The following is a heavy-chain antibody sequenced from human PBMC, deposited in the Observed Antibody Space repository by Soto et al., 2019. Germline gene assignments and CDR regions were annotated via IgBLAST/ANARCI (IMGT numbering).Heavy chain of an antibody. Sequence: PGGSLRLSCTASGFTFSIYAVHWVRHAPGKGLEWVAVISYDGSNEYYADSVKGRFTISRDNSKDTLYLQMNSLRVEDTAVYYCARDPVDCSDGSCYSVWRFDYWGQGTLVTVSS. J-gene: IGHJ4*02. CDR3: ARDPVDCSDGSCYSVWRFDY. V-gene: IGHV3-30-3*01. CDR2: ISYDGSNE. CDR1: GFTFSIYA. D-gene: IGHD2-15*01.